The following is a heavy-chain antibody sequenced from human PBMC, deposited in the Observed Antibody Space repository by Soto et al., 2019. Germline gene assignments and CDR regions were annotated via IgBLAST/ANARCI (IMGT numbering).Heavy chain of an antibody. Sequence: ASVKVSCKASGYTFTSNGISWVRQAPGQGLEWMGWISAYNGNTNYAQKRQGRVTMTTDTSTSTAYMELRSLRSDDTAVYYCARVGIVLMKAYGMDVWGQGTTVTVSS. CDR1: GYTFTSNG. J-gene: IGHJ6*02. CDR2: ISAYNGNT. CDR3: ARVGIVLMKAYGMDV. V-gene: IGHV1-18*01. D-gene: IGHD2-8*01.